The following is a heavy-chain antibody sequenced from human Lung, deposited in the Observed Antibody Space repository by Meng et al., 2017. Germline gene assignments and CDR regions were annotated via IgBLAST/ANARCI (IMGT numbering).Heavy chain of an antibody. Sequence: QGQRGEAGGGVVQPGRSLRRAGAASGCTFSSYGMHWVRQAPGKGLEWVAVISYDGSNKYYADSVKGRFTISRDNSKNTLYLQMNSLRAEDTAVYYCAKDLSKQQQLGELDYWGQGTLVTVSS. CDR3: AKDLSKQQQLGELDY. CDR2: ISYDGSNK. D-gene: IGHD6-13*01. V-gene: IGHV3-30*18. J-gene: IGHJ4*02. CDR1: GCTFSSYG.